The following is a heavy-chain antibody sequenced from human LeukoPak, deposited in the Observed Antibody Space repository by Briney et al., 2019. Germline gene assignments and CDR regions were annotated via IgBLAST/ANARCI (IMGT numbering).Heavy chain of an antibody. Sequence: TGRCLRLSCPASGFTFSSYAMSWVRQAPGNGLEWVSSTRGSGGSTYYADSVKGRFTISKDNSKNTLYLQMNSLRAEDTAVYYCPKDLGYCSGGSCPPSHYCGEGTLVTVSS. CDR3: PKDLGYCSGGSCPPSHY. J-gene: IGHJ4*02. V-gene: IGHV3-23*01. CDR1: GFTFSSYA. CDR2: TRGSGGST. D-gene: IGHD2-15*01.